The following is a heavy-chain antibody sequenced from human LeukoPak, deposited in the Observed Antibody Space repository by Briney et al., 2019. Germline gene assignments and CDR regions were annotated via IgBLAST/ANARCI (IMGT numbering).Heavy chain of an antibody. D-gene: IGHD5-24*01. CDR1: GFTFSNYA. CDR2: IKQDGSKK. Sequence: GGSLRLSCVASGFTFSNYAMTWVRQAPGKGLEWVANIKQDGSKKSYVDSVKGRFTISRDNAKNSLYLQMNSLRAEDTAIYYCTRVGYIDEGIDYWGQGTLVTVSS. CDR3: TRVGYIDEGIDY. V-gene: IGHV3-7*04. J-gene: IGHJ4*02.